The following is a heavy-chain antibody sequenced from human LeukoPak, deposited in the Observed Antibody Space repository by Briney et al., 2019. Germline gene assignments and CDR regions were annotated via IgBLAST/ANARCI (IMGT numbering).Heavy chain of an antibody. J-gene: IGHJ6*02. CDR3: ARERRGPLYGSGSDYYYYFGLDV. D-gene: IGHD3-10*01. CDR1: GFSFSRSA. CDR2: ISYDGRNK. V-gene: IGHV3-30*04. Sequence: PGRSLRLSCAASGFSFSRSAMQWVRQAPGKGLEWVAVISYDGRNKYYADSVKGRVTISRDNSKNTLYLQLIRPSTDDTAIHYCARERRGPLYGSGSDYYYYFGLDVWGQGTSVTVSS.